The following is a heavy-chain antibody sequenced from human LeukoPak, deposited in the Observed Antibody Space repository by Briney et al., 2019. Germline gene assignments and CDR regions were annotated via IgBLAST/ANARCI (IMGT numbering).Heavy chain of an antibody. D-gene: IGHD1-26*01. J-gene: IGHJ4*02. Sequence: PSETLSLTCTVSSGSIKSYYWGWARQPPGKGLEWIGRIYTTGATQYNPSLKSRVTMSIDTSTNQFSLNLTSMTAADTAVYYCGRQGYTASYYFLDFWSQGTLVAVS. CDR2: IYTTGAT. CDR3: GRQGYTASYYFLDF. CDR1: SGSIKSYY. V-gene: IGHV4-4*07.